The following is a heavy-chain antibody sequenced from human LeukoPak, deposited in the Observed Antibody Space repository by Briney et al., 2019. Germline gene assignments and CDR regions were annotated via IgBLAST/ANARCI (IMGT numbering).Heavy chain of an antibody. D-gene: IGHD6-13*01. J-gene: IGHJ5*02. CDR1: GGSFSGYY. CDR2: INHSGST. Sequence: SENLSLTCAVYGGSFSGYYWSWLRQPPGKGLEWIGEINHSGSTNYNPSLKSRVTISVDTSKNQFSLKLSSVTAADTAVYYCARGLSGDAYSSSWTPPGDWFDPWGQGTLVTVSS. V-gene: IGHV4-34*01. CDR3: ARGLSGDAYSSSWTPPGDWFDP.